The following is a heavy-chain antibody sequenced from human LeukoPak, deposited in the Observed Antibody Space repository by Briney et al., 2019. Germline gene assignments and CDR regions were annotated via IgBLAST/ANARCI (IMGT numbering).Heavy chain of an antibody. D-gene: IGHD1-26*01. CDR1: GFTFSSYS. V-gene: IGHV3-21*01. CDR2: ISSSSSYI. CDR3: ARDEGSGSNKGTFDI. Sequence: PGGSLRLSCAASGFTFSSYSMNWVRQAPGKGLEWVSSISSSSSYIYYADSVKGRFTISRDNAKNSLYLQMNSLRAEDTAVYYCARDEGSGSNKGTFDIWGQGTMVTVTS. J-gene: IGHJ3*02.